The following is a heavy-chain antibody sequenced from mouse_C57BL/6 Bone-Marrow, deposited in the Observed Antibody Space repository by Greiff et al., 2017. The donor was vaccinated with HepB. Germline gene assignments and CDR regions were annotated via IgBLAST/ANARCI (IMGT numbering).Heavy chain of an antibody. CDR1: GFTFSSYG. Sequence: EVMLVESGGGLVKPGGSLKLSCAASGFTFSSYGMSWVRQTPDKRLEWVATISSGGSYTYYPDSVKGRFTISRDNAKNTLYLQMSSLKSEDTAMYYCASPIYYGYDGYAMDYWGQGTSVTVSS. CDR3: ASPIYYGYDGYAMDY. V-gene: IGHV5-6*03. J-gene: IGHJ4*01. CDR2: ISSGGSYT. D-gene: IGHD2-2*01.